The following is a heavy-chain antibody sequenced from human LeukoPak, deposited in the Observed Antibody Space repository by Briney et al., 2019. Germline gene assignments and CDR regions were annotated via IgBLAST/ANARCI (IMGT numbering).Heavy chain of an antibody. V-gene: IGHV3-38-3*01. CDR1: GFTVSSNE. D-gene: IGHD3-10*01. CDR2: ISGGST. CDR3: ARGQGQQGSDAFDI. J-gene: IGHJ3*02. Sequence: GGSLRLSCAASGFTVSSNEMNWVRQAPEKGLKWVSSISGGSTDNADFRKGRFTISRDNSKNTLYLQMGSLRAEDMAVYYCARGQGQQGSDAFDIWGQGTMVTVSS.